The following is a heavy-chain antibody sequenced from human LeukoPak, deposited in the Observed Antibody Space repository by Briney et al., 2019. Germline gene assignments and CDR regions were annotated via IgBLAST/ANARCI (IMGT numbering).Heavy chain of an antibody. Sequence: GRSLRLSCAASGFTFSSYAMHWVPQAPGKGLEWVAVISYDGSNKYYADSVKGRFTISRNNSKNTLYLQMNSLRAEDTAVYYCARPYYSYYYDSMGFQNWGQGNLVTVSS. D-gene: IGHD3-22*01. V-gene: IGHV3-30*04. CDR1: GFTFSSYA. CDR3: ARPYYSYYYDSMGFQN. J-gene: IGHJ1*01. CDR2: ISYDGSNK.